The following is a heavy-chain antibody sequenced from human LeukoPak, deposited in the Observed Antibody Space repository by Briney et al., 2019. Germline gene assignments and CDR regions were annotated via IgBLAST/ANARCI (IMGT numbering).Heavy chain of an antibody. CDR2: IYRGGNT. J-gene: IGHJ3*01. CDR1: GFAVGNNY. CDR3: AREPGAAALI. Sequence: GGSLRLSCAASGFAVGNNYMSWLRQAPGKGLEWVSVIYRGGNTYYADPVKGRFTTSRDNSKNTLYLQMNSLRVEDTAVYYCAREPGAAALIWGQGTVVTVSS. D-gene: IGHD6-13*01. V-gene: IGHV3-53*01.